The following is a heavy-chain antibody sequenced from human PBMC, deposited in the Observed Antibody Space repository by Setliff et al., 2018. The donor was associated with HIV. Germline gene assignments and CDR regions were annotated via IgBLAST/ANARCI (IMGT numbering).Heavy chain of an antibody. J-gene: IGHJ4*02. CDR1: GGSIGSYY. D-gene: IGHD3-3*01. CDR2: IYTSGST. V-gene: IGHV4-4*09. CDR3: ASFSPPFDY. Sequence: SETLSLTCTVSGGSIGSYYWSWIRQPPGKGLEWIGYIYTSGSTNYNPSLKSRVTISVDTSKNQFSVKLSSVTAADTAVYYCASFSPPFDYWGQGTLVTVSS.